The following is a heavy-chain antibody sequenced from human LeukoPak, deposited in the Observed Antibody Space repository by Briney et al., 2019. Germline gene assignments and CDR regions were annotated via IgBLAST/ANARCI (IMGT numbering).Heavy chain of an antibody. J-gene: IGHJ3*02. V-gene: IGHV4-59*12. D-gene: IGHD3-22*01. CDR2: IYDSGST. CDR3: AREGDYYDSSGYSAAPNAFDI. CDR1: GGSISSYY. Sequence: SETLSLTCTVSGGSISSYYWSWIRQPPGKGLEWIGYIYDSGSTNYNPSLKSRVTISVDTSKNQFSLKLSSVTAADTAVYYCAREGDYYDSSGYSAAPNAFDIWGQGTMVTVSS.